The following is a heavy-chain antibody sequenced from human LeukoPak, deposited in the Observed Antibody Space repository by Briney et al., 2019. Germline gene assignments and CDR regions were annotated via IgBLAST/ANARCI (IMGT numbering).Heavy chain of an antibody. J-gene: IGHJ5*02. CDR2: INAGNGNT. V-gene: IGHV1-3*03. CDR1: GYTFTSYA. Sequence: ASVKVSCKASGYTFTSYAIHWVRQAPGQRLEWMGWINAGNGNTKYSQEFQGRVTITRDTSASTAYMELSSLRSEDMAVYYCAGGDCSGGSCYTSWGQGTLVTVSS. CDR3: AGGDCSGGSCYTS. D-gene: IGHD2-15*01.